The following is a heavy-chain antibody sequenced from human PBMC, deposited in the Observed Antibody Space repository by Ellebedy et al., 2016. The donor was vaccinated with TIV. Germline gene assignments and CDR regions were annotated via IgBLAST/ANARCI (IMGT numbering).Heavy chain of an antibody. V-gene: IGHV4-59*01. Sequence: SETLSLTCTVSGASISSYYCSWIRQPPGKGLEWIGSIYHSGSTYYNPSLKSRVTISVDTSKNQFSLKLSSVTAADTAVYYCAGPAAVGTKALDYWGQGTLVTVSS. CDR2: IYHSGST. D-gene: IGHD6-13*01. CDR3: AGPAAVGTKALDY. J-gene: IGHJ4*02. CDR1: GASISSYY.